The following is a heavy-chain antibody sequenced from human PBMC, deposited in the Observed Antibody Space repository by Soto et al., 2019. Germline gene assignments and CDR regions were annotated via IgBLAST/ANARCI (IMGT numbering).Heavy chain of an antibody. Sequence: SETLSLTCAVYGGSFSGYYWSWIRQPPGKGLEWIGEINHSGSTNYNPSLKSRVTISVDTSKNQFSLKLSSVTAADTAVYYCARGGSRSGYYYYYGMDAWGQGTTVTVSS. J-gene: IGHJ6*02. CDR1: GGSFSGYY. CDR3: ARGGSRSGYYYYYGMDA. V-gene: IGHV4-34*01. CDR2: INHSGST. D-gene: IGHD6-19*01.